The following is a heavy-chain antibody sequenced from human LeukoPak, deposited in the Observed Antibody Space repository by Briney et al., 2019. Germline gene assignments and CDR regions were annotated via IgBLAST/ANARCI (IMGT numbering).Heavy chain of an antibody. CDR2: ISSNGGST. J-gene: IGHJ4*02. D-gene: IGHD2-2*01. Sequence: GGSLRLSCSASGFTFSSYAMHWVRQAPGKGLEYVSAISSNGGSTYYADSVKGRFTISRDNSKNTLYLQMSSLRAEDTAVYYCHVLGYCSSTSCYVPRHLDYWGQGTLVTVSS. V-gene: IGHV3-64D*06. CDR3: HVLGYCSSTSCYVPRHLDY. CDR1: GFTFSSYA.